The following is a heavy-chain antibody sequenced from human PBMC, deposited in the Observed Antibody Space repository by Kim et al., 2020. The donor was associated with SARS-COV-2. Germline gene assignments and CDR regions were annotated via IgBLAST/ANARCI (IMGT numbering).Heavy chain of an antibody. J-gene: IGHJ4*02. CDR1: GGTFSSYA. Sequence: SVKVSCKASGGTFSSYAIIWVRQAPGQGLEWMGRIIPIFGIANYAQKFQGRITITADKSTSTAYMELSSLRSEDTAVYYCARDRFATSGIAAAGDYYFDYWGQGTLVTVSS. CDR2: IIPIFGIA. D-gene: IGHD6-13*01. CDR3: ARDRFATSGIAAAGDYYFDY. V-gene: IGHV1-69*04.